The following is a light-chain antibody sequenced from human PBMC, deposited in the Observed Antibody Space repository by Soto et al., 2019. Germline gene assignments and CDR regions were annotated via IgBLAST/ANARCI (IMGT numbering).Light chain of an antibody. CDR3: SSYTSSNTV. J-gene: IGLJ3*02. V-gene: IGLV2-14*01. CDR1: SSDVGSFNY. CDR2: EVS. Sequence: QSALTQPASVSGSPGQSITISCTATSSDVGSFNYVSWYQHHPGKAPKLIIYEVSRRPSGVSSRFSGSKSGNTASLTISGLQAEDEADYYCSSYTSSNTVFGGGTKLTVL.